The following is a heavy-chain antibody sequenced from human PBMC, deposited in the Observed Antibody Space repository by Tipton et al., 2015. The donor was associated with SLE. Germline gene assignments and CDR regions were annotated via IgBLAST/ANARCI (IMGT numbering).Heavy chain of an antibody. CDR2: IWHDGSHQ. CDR3: ARGGDYDDY. J-gene: IGHJ4*02. Sequence: LRLSCAASGFSFSNFGIHWVRQAPGKGLEWVAVIWHDGSHQSVNGRFTISRDNSKNTLYLQMNSLRVEDTAVYYCARGGDYDDYWGQGTLVTVSS. CDR1: GFSFSNFG. D-gene: IGHD4-17*01. V-gene: IGHV3-33*01.